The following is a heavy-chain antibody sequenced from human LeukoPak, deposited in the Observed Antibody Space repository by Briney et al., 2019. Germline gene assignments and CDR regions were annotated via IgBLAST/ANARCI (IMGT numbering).Heavy chain of an antibody. J-gene: IGHJ4*02. Sequence: PGGSLRLSCAASGFTFSNYGMSWVRQAPGKGLEWVSVISGSGANTYYADSVKGRFTISRDSSKNTLYLQMNSLRAEDTAVYYCAKATEAYGVYYFDYWGQGTLVTVSS. CDR1: GFTFSNYG. D-gene: IGHD4-17*01. CDR2: ISGSGANT. CDR3: AKATEAYGVYYFDY. V-gene: IGHV3-23*01.